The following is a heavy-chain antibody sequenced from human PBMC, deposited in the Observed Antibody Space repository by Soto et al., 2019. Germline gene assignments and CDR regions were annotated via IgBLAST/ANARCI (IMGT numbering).Heavy chain of an antibody. Sequence: EVQLVESGGGLIQPGGSLRLSCAASGFAVSSKYMTWVRQAPGKGLEWVSVIYGGGTTYYADSVKGRFTISRDTSKNTLYLQMNSLRADETAVYYCVQTTGWPGFDFWGQGTLVTVSS. CDR3: VQTTGWPGFDF. CDR1: GFAVSSKY. J-gene: IGHJ4*02. V-gene: IGHV3-53*01. D-gene: IGHD6-19*01. CDR2: IYGGGTT.